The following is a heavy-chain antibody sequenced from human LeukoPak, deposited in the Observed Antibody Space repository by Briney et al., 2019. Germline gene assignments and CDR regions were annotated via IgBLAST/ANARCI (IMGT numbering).Heavy chain of an antibody. D-gene: IGHD6-6*01. V-gene: IGHV3-23*01. CDR1: GFTFSSYA. Sequence: GGSLRLSCAASGFTFSSYAMSWVRQAPGKGLEWVSAISGSGGSTYYADSVKGRFTISRDNSKNTLYLQMNSLSAEDTAVYYCARGRKQLVTYYFDCWGQGTLVTVSS. CDR2: ISGSGGST. CDR3: ARGRKQLVTYYFDC. J-gene: IGHJ4*02.